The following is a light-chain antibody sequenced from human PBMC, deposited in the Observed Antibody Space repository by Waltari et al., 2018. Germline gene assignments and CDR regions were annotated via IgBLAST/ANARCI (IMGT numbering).Light chain of an antibody. CDR1: SSDVGAYDY. CDR3: SSYAGRNGVI. Sequence: QSALTQPPSASGSPGQSVTISCTGTSSDVGAYDYVSWYQQHPGKAPKPVLSEVTQRPSGVPVRFSGSKSGNTASLTVSGLQAEDEAVYYCSSYAGRNGVIFGGGTMLTVL. CDR2: EVT. J-gene: IGLJ2*01. V-gene: IGLV2-8*01.